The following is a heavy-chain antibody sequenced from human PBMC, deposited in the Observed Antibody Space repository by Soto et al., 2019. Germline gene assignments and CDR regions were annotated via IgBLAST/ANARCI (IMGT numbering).Heavy chain of an antibody. D-gene: IGHD3-16*01. Sequence: ASVKVSCKASGYTFTSYAMNWVRQVPGQRLEWMGWINAGNGNTKYSQKFQGRVTITRDTSTSTVYMELSSLRSEDTAVYYCARVYPSDTRYGYVGNNWFDPWGQGTLVTVSS. CDR3: ARVYPSDTRYGYVGNNWFDP. V-gene: IGHV1-3*01. CDR2: INAGNGNT. CDR1: GYTFTSYA. J-gene: IGHJ5*02.